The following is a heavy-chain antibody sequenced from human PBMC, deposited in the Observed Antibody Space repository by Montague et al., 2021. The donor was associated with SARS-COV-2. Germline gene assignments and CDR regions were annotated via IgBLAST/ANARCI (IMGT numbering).Heavy chain of an antibody. CDR3: ARGLLLSV. Sequence: TLSLTCTVSGGSISTGGNSWSWIRQPPGRGLELIGYTYVSGTTYYSPSFRSRVTIAVDRSKNQFSLRLESVTAADTALYYCARGLLLSVWGQGTLVTVSS. J-gene: IGHJ4*02. D-gene: IGHD2-21*01. CDR2: TYVSGTT. V-gene: IGHV4-30-2*01. CDR1: GGSISTGGNS.